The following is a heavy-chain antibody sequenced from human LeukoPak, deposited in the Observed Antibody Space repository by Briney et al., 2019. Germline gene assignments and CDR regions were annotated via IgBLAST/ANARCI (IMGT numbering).Heavy chain of an antibody. CDR3: ARGRSGYYDSSGYYGVYYYYYYMDV. D-gene: IGHD3-22*01. CDR2: INHSGST. V-gene: IGHV4-38-2*01. Sequence: SETLSLTCAVSGYSISSGYYWGWIRQPPGKGLEWIGEINHSGSTNYNPSLKSRVTISVDTSKNQFSLKLSSVTAADTAVYYCARGRSGYYDSSGYYGVYYYYYYMDVWGKGTTVTVPS. J-gene: IGHJ6*03. CDR1: GYSISSGYY.